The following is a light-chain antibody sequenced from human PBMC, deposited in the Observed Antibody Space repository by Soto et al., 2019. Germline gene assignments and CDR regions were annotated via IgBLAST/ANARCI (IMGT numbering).Light chain of an antibody. CDR3: QQYNSYPFT. Sequence: DIQMTQSPSTLSASVGDRVTITCRASQSISSWLAWYQQKPGKAPKLLIYKASSLESGVPSRFSGSGSGTEFTLTISSLQPDDFAPYYCQQYNSYPFTFGPGTKVDLQ. CDR1: QSISSW. J-gene: IGKJ3*01. V-gene: IGKV1-5*03. CDR2: KAS.